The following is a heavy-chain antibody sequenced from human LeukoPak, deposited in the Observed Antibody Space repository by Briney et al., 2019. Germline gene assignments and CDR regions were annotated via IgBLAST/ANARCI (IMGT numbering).Heavy chain of an antibody. V-gene: IGHV1-2*02. CDR3: ARTNGGYEYN. Sequence: ASVKVSCKASGYSFTGYYIHWVRQAPGQGLAWMGWINPYSGDTTYAQKFQGRLTLTRDTSISTAYMEVSRLISDDTAVYYCARTNGGYEYNWGQGTRVIVSS. J-gene: IGHJ4*02. CDR2: INPYSGDT. CDR1: GYSFTGYY. D-gene: IGHD5-12*01.